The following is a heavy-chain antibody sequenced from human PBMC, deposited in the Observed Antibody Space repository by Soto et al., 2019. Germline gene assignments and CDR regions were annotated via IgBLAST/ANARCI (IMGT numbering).Heavy chain of an antibody. J-gene: IGHJ3*02. Sequence: GGSLRLSCAASGFTFSEYNMNWVRQAPGKGLEWVSYISSSSSTIYYADSVKGRFTISRDDAKNSLYLQMNSLRAEDTAVYYCGGAFDIWGQGTMVTFSS. D-gene: IGHD3-16*01. CDR3: GGAFDI. CDR2: ISSSSSTI. V-gene: IGHV3-48*01. CDR1: GFTFSEYN.